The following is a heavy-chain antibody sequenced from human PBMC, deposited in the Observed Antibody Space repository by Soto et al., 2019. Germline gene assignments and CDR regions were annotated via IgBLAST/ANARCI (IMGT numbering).Heavy chain of an antibody. CDR2: IYYSGST. CDR1: GGSISSYY. J-gene: IGHJ4*02. CDR3: ARVTLYYYDSSGYYLGYYFDY. D-gene: IGHD3-22*01. V-gene: IGHV4-59*01. Sequence: PSETLSLTCTVSGGSISSYYWSWIRQPPGKGLEWIGYIYYSGSTNYNPSLKSRVTISVDTSKNQFSLKLSSVTAADTAVYYCARVTLYYYDSSGYYLGYYFDYWGQGTLVTVSS.